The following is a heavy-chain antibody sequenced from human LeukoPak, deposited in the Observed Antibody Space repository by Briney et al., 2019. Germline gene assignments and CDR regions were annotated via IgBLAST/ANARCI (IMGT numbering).Heavy chain of an antibody. V-gene: IGHV4-4*02. CDR1: SGSISSSNW. Sequence: SETLSLTCTVSSGSISSSNWWGWVRQSPGKGLEWIGEIYPSGSTNYNPSLKSRVSISLDKSKNQFSLKLTSVTAADTAVYYCARTDRMIFGTWGQGTLVTVSS. D-gene: IGHD3/OR15-3a*01. CDR3: ARTDRMIFGT. J-gene: IGHJ5*02. CDR2: IYPSGST.